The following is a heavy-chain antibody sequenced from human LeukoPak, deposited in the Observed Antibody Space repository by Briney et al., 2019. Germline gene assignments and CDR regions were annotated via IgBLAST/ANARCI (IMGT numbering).Heavy chain of an antibody. Sequence: GGSLRLSCAASGFTFSNYGMHWVRQAPGTGLEWVAFIRYDGSNKYYADSLKGRFTISRDNSKNTVYLQMNSLRPEDTAVYFCPLVAPLTADNWGPGTLVTVSS. CDR1: GFTFSNYG. D-gene: IGHD2-15*01. CDR3: PLVAPLTADN. CDR2: IRYDGSNK. J-gene: IGHJ4*02. V-gene: IGHV3-30*02.